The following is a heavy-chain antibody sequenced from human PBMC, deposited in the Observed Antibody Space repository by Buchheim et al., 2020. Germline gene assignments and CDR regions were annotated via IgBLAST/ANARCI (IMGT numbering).Heavy chain of an antibody. Sequence: EVQLVESGGALVQPGGSLRLSCATSGFTFTNYGMRWVRQAPGKGLEWVASVNQDGSGQYYVDSVKGRVPISRDNAKNSVYLQMNSLRAEDTAVYYCARVSDSSWGKFWGQGTL. J-gene: IGHJ4*02. CDR1: GFTFTNYG. D-gene: IGHD7-27*01. V-gene: IGHV3-7*01. CDR3: ARVSDSSWGKF. CDR2: VNQDGSGQ.